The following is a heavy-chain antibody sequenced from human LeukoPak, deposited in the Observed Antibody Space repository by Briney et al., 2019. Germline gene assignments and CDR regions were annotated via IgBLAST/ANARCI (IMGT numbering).Heavy chain of an antibody. CDR2: IYSGGST. D-gene: IGHD3-9*01. J-gene: IGHJ3*02. CDR3: ARPILTKGAFDI. V-gene: IGHV3-66*04. Sequence: GGSLRLSCAASGFTVSSNYMSWVRQAPGKGLEWVSVIYSGGSTYYADSVKGRFTISRDNSKNTLYLQMNSLGAEDTAVYYCARPILTKGAFDIWGQGTMVTVSS. CDR1: GFTVSSNY.